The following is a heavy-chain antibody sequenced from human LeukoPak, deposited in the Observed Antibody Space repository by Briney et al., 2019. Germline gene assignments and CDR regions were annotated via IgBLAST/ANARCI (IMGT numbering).Heavy chain of an antibody. CDR3: ARDQSTVMDY. D-gene: IGHD5/OR15-5a*01. CDR1: GFTFSTYE. CDR2: ISSSGDTI. V-gene: IGHV3-48*03. J-gene: IGHJ4*02. Sequence: GGSLRLSCAASGFTFSTYEMNWVRQAPGKGLEWVSYISSSGDTIYYADSVKGRFTISRDNAKNSLYLQMNSLRAEDTAVYYCARDQSTVMDYWGQGTLVTVSS.